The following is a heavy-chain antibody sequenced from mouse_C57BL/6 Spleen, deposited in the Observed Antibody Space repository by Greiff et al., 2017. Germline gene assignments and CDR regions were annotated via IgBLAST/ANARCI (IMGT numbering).Heavy chain of an antibody. CDR2: IYPSDSET. J-gene: IGHJ2*01. CDR3: ARDGLLYYFDY. CDR1: GYTFTSYW. D-gene: IGHD2-3*01. V-gene: IGHV1-61*01. Sequence: VQLQQPGAELVRPGSSVKLSCKASGYTFTSYWMDWVKQRPGQGLEWIGNIYPSDSETHYNQKFKDKATLTVDKSSRTAYMQLSSLTSEDSAVYYCARDGLLYYFDYWGQGTTLTVSS.